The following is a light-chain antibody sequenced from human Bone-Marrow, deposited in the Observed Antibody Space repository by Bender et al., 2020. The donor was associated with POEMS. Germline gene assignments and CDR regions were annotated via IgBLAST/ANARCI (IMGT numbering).Light chain of an antibody. V-gene: IGLV2-14*03. Sequence: QSALTQPASVSGSPGQSITISCTETSSDIGDFNFVSWYQQHPGKAPELIIYDVSDRPSGVSTRFSGSKSGDTASLTISGLQAEDEADYYCSSYTDTSTVIFGGGTKLTVL. CDR2: DVS. J-gene: IGLJ2*01. CDR3: SSYTDTSTVI. CDR1: SSDIGDFNF.